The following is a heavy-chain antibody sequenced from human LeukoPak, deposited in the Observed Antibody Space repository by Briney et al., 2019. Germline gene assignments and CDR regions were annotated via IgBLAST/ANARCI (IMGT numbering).Heavy chain of an antibody. J-gene: IGHJ6*03. CDR1: GGSSSGYY. CDR2: INHSGST. CDR3: ARVWDSSRRGYYYYMDV. V-gene: IGHV4-34*01. Sequence: SETLSLTCAVYGGSSSGYYWSWIRQPPGKGLEWIGEINHSGSTNYNPSLKSRVTISVDTSKNQFSLKLSSVTAADTAVYYCARVWDSSRRGYYYYMDVWGKGTTVTVSS. D-gene: IGHD1-26*01.